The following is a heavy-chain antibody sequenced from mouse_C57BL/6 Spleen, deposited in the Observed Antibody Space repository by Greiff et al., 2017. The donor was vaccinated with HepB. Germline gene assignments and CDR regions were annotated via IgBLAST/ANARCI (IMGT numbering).Heavy chain of an antibody. D-gene: IGHD1-1*01. J-gene: IGHJ2*01. CDR1: GYAFSSSW. CDR3: ARYPYYGSSYDYFDY. Sequence: VQLQQSGPELVKPGASVKISCKASGYAFSSSWMNWVKQRPGKGLEWIGRIYPGDGDTNYNGKFKGKATLTADKSSSTAYMQLSSLTSEDSAVYFCARYPYYGSSYDYFDYWGQGTTLTVSS. V-gene: IGHV1-82*01. CDR2: IYPGDGDT.